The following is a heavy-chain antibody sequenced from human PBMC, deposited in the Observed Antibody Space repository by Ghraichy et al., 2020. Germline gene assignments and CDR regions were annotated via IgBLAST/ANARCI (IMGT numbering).Heavy chain of an antibody. Sequence: SETLSLNCTVSGNNNNWGWVRQSPGKGLEWIGFVRNIGITYYSPSLESRVSISVDTSKSQLSLKLRALTAADTAVYYCVRVGSGGMIIPNWGQGTLVSVSS. V-gene: IGHV4-59*08. D-gene: IGHD3-22*01. CDR3: VRVGSGGMIIPN. CDR1: GNNNN. J-gene: IGHJ4*02. CDR2: VRNIGIT.